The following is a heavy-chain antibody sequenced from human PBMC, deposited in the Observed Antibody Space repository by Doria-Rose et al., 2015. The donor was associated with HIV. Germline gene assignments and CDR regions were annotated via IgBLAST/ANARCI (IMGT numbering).Heavy chain of an antibody. V-gene: IGHV2-26*01. D-gene: IGHD6-13*01. Sequence: QVQLVQSGPVLVKPTETLTLTCTVSGVSLSSPGMGVSWIRQPPRKALEWLSYIFSDDERSYKTSLKSRLTISRGTSKSQVVLTMTDMDPVDTATYYCARIKSSRWYHKYYFDFWGQGTLVIVSA. J-gene: IGHJ4*02. CDR3: ARIKSSRWYHKYYFDF. CDR2: IFSDDER. CDR1: GVSLSSPGMG.